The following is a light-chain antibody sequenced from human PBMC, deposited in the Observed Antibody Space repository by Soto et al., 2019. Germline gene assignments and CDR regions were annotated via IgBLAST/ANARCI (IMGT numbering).Light chain of an antibody. J-gene: IGKJ4*01. CDR1: QDIRSW. CDR3: QQYKSYPPP. Sequence: DIQMTQSPSSLSASVGDRVTITCRASQDIRSWLAWYQQKPEKAPRSLIYASSNLQSGVPSRFSGSGSGKDFTLTISSLQPEDFATYYCQQYKSYPPPSGGGTKVDIK. CDR2: ASS. V-gene: IGKV1D-16*01.